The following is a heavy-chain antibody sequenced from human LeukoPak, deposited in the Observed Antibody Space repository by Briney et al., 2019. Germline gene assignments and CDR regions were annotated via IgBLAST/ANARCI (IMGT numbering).Heavy chain of an antibody. CDR2: ISWNSGSI. D-gene: IGHD3-16*01. J-gene: IGHJ3*02. CDR1: GFTFDDYA. V-gene: IGHV3-9*03. CDR3: AKAMITFGGVIGGAFDI. Sequence: GGSLRLSCAASGFTFDDYAMHWVRQAPGKGLEWVSGISWNSGSIGYADSVKGRFTNSRDNAKNSLYLQMNSLRAEDMALYYCAKAMITFGGVIGGAFDIWGQGTMVTVSS.